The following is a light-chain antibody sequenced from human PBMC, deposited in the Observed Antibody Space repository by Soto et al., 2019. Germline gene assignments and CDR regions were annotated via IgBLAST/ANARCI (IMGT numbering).Light chain of an antibody. CDR3: SAYTVSRTYV. CDR2: NVY. J-gene: IGLJ1*01. CDR1: SSDVGAYNF. Sequence: QSVLTQPASVSGSPGQSITISCTGTSSDVGAYNFVSWHRQHPGKAPKLMIYNVYDRPSGISYRFSGSKSGNTASLTISGLQGEDEADYYCSAYTVSRTYVFGTRTKVTVL. V-gene: IGLV2-14*03.